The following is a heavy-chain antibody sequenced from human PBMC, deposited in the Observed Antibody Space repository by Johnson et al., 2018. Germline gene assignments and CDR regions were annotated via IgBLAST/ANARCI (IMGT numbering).Heavy chain of an antibody. D-gene: IGHD3-3*01. CDR3: AKDQWLLSQHDAFDI. Sequence: QVQLVESGGGVVQPGRSLRLSCAASGFTFSSYGIHWVRQAPDKGLEWVAVISYDGSNKYYADSVKGRFTISRDNSKNTLFLQMNSLRDEDTAVYYCAKDQWLLSQHDAFDIWGQGTRVTVSA. CDR2: ISYDGSNK. J-gene: IGHJ3*02. CDR1: GFTFSSYG. V-gene: IGHV3-30*18.